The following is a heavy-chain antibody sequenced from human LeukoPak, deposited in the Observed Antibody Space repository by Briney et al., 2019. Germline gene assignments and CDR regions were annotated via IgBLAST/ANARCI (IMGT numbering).Heavy chain of an antibody. CDR1: GGSISSGDHY. CDR2: IYDSGST. Sequence: SETLSLTCTVSGGSISSGDHYWSWVRQSPGKGLEWIGYIYDSGSTLYNPSLKSRLIMSIDTSKSQFSLKLSSVTAADTAIYYCARGGCSHDTLTEYGRRMDVWGQGTTVTVSS. D-gene: IGHD3-9*01. J-gene: IGHJ6*02. V-gene: IGHV4-30-4*01. CDR3: ARGGCSHDTLTEYGRRMDV.